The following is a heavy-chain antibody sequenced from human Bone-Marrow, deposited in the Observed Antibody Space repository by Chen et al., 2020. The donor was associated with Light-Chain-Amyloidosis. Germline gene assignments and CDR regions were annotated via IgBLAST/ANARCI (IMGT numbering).Heavy chain of an antibody. CDR1: AFSFSTYW. Sequence: EVQLVESGGGLVQPGGSLRLSCAASAFSFSTYWMSWVRQAPGKGLGWVANIKQDGSEKNYVDSVKGRFTISRDNAKISLYLQMNSLRAEDTAVYYCAGGFGVDSYWGQGALVTVSS. CDR3: AGGFGVDSY. V-gene: IGHV3-7*04. D-gene: IGHD2-8*01. CDR2: IKQDGSEK. J-gene: IGHJ4*02.